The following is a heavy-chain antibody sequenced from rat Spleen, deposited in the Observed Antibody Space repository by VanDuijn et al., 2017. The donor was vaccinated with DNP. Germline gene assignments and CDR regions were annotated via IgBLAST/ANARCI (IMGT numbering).Heavy chain of an antibody. CDR1: GFSITSNY. CDR3: ARYSLIKRMWDY. V-gene: IGHV3-1*01. CDR2: INYSGST. Sequence: EVQLQESGPGLMKPSQSLSLTCSVTGFSITSNYWAWIRKLPGNKMEWIGYINYSGSTGYNPSLKSRISITRDTSKNRFFLQLNSVTTEDTARYFCARYSLIKRMWDYWGQGVTVTVSS. J-gene: IGHJ2*01. D-gene: IGHD1-6*01.